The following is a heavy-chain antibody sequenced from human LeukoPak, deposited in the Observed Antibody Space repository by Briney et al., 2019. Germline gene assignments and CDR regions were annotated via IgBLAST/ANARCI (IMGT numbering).Heavy chain of an antibody. CDR2: INPNSGGT. J-gene: IGHJ4*01. Sequence: GASVKVSCKASGYTFTGYYMHWVRQAAGHGLEWMGWINPNSGGTNYAQKIQGRVTMTRDTSISTAYMELSRLRSDDTAVYYCARGSRYPPDYWGQGTLVTVSS. D-gene: IGHD3-3*01. V-gene: IGHV1-2*02. CDR1: GYTFTGYY. CDR3: ARGSRYPPDY.